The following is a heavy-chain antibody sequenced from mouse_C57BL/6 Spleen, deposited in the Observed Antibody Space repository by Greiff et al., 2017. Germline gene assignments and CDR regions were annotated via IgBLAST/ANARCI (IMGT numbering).Heavy chain of an antibody. CDR2: IYPGSGNT. D-gene: IGHD1-1*01. J-gene: IGHJ1*03. CDR3: ARSDTVGYFDV. Sequence: QVQLQQSGAELVRPGASVKLSCKASGYTFTDYYINWVKQRPGQGLEWIARIYPGSGNTYYNEKFKGKATLTAEKSSSTAYMQLSSLTSEDSAVYFCARSDTVGYFDVWGTGTTVTVSS. V-gene: IGHV1-76*01. CDR1: GYTFTDYY.